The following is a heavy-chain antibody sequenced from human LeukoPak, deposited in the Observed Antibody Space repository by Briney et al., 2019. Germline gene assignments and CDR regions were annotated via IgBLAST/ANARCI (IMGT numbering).Heavy chain of an antibody. D-gene: IGHD2-15*01. Sequence: GGSLRLSCAASEFTFSTYSMNWVRQAPGKGLEWVSYISSGSSTIYYADSMKGRFTISRDNAKNSLYLQMNSLRDEDMATYYCTKVTSTGSCYQSDYWGQGTLVTVSS. CDR1: EFTFSTYS. J-gene: IGHJ4*02. CDR2: ISSGSSTI. CDR3: TKVTSTGSCYQSDY. V-gene: IGHV3-48*02.